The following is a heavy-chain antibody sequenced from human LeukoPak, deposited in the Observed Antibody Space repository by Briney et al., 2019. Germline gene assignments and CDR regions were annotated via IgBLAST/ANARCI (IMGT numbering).Heavy chain of an antibody. J-gene: IGHJ4*02. CDR3: ARDSPSSGDLLDY. CDR1: GYTFTSYA. V-gene: IGHV1-3*01. Sequence: ASVKVSCKASGYTFTSYAMHWVRRAPGQRLEWMGWINAGNGDTKYSQKFQGRVTIARDTPTSTAYMELRSLRSDDTAVYYCARDSPSSGDLLDYWGQGTLVTVSS. D-gene: IGHD6-19*01. CDR2: INAGNGDT.